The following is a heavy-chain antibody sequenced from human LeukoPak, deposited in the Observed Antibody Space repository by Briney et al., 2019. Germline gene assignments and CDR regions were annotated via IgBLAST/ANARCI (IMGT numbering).Heavy chain of an antibody. CDR3: AREDWGSYYFDY. CDR1: GGSISSGDYY. Sequence: SETLSLTCTVSGGSISSGDYYWSWIRQPPGKGLEWIGYMYYSGSTYYNPSLKSRATISVDTSKKQFSLKLSSVTAADTAVYYCAREDWGSYYFDYWGQGTLVTVSS. V-gene: IGHV4-30-4*08. D-gene: IGHD7-27*01. CDR2: MYYSGST. J-gene: IGHJ4*02.